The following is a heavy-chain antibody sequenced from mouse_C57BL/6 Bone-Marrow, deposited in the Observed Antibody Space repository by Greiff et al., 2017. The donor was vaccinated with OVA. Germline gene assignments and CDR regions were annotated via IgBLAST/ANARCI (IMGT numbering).Heavy chain of an antibody. V-gene: IGHV2-4*01. Sequence: VKVVESGPGLVQPSQSLSITCTVSGFSLTSYGVHWVRQPPGKGLEWLGVIWSGGSTDYNAAFISRLSISKDNSKSQVFFKMNSLQADDTAIYYCAKRDYYGPHYYAMDYWGQGTSVTVSS. CDR1: GFSLTSYG. CDR3: AKRDYYGPHYYAMDY. J-gene: IGHJ4*01. D-gene: IGHD1-1*01. CDR2: IWSGGST.